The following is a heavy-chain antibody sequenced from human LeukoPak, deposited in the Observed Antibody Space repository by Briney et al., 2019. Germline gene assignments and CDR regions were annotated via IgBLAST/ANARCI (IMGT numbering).Heavy chain of an antibody. CDR3: ARDRGWRQYDY. J-gene: IGHJ4*02. Sequence: GGSLRLSCEGSGFTFSTSWMDWVRQAPGKGLQWVANIKPDGSDKYYAESVRGRFTISRDNAKNSLYLEMNSLTADDTAGYYCARDRGWRQYDYWGQGTPVTVSS. V-gene: IGHV3-7*04. D-gene: IGHD5-24*01. CDR1: GFTFSTSW. CDR2: IKPDGSDK.